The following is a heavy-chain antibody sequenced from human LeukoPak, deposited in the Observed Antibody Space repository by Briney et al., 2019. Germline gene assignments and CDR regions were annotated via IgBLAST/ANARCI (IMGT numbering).Heavy chain of an antibody. D-gene: IGHD3-22*01. Sequence: GGSLRLSCAASGFTFSSYAMSWVRQAPGKGLEWVSAISGSGGSTYYADSVKGRFTIPRDNSKNTLYLQMNSLRAEDTAVYYCAKAVYYDSSGWYYFDYWGQGTLVTVSS. CDR3: AKAVYYDSSGWYYFDY. J-gene: IGHJ4*02. V-gene: IGHV3-23*01. CDR2: ISGSGGST. CDR1: GFTFSSYA.